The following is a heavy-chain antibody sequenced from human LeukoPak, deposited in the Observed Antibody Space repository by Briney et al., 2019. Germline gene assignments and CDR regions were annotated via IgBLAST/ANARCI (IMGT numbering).Heavy chain of an antibody. D-gene: IGHD3-22*01. J-gene: IGHJ4*02. V-gene: IGHV3-30-3*01. CDR2: ISYDGGDK. CDR3: ARDYDSSHNFEY. Sequence: PGGSLRLSCAASGFTFSIYAMHWVRQAPGKGLEWVAVISYDGGDKYYADSVKGRFTISRDNSKNTLYLQMNSLRAEDTAVYYCARDYDSSHNFEYWGEGTLVTVS. CDR1: GFTFSIYA.